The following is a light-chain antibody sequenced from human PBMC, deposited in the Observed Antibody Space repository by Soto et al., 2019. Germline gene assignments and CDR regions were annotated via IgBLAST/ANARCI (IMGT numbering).Light chain of an antibody. CDR3: QQYNKWPPYT. CDR1: QSVSSN. Sequence: EIVMTQSPAHLSVSPGERATLSCRASQSVSSNLAWYQQKPGQGPRLLIYGASTRATGIPARFSGSGSGTEFTLTISSLQSEDFAVYYCQQYNKWPPYTCGQGTKVEIK. CDR2: GAS. V-gene: IGKV3-15*01. J-gene: IGKJ2*01.